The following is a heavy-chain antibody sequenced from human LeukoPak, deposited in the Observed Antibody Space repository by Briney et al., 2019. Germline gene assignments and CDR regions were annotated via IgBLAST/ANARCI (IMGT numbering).Heavy chain of an antibody. J-gene: IGHJ5*02. CDR1: GASVTDYY. CDR2: IHHSGDS. V-gene: IGHV4-59*02. Sequence: SETLSLTCTVSGASVTDYYWSWIRQSPGKGLEWISYIHHSGDSDYNPSLRSRVTTSLDTSKNQFSLNLISVTAADAAVYYCTRGHWGLQSWSQGTLVTVSS. CDR3: TRGHWGLQS. D-gene: IGHD7-27*01.